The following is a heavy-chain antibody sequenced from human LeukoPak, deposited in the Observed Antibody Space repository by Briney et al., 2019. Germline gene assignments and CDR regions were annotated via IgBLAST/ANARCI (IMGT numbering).Heavy chain of an antibody. CDR3: EKDWRQDNAFDL. J-gene: IGHJ3*01. CDR2: ITQDGSEK. CDR1: EFTFSSHQ. Sequence: GGSLRLSCAASEFTFSSHQMSWVRQAPGKGLEWVAKITQDGSEKYYMDSVKGRFIISRDNGKNSLYLQMNSLRVEHTAVYYCEKDWRQDNAFDLGGQGTMVTVS. V-gene: IGHV3-7*04. D-gene: IGHD2-15*01.